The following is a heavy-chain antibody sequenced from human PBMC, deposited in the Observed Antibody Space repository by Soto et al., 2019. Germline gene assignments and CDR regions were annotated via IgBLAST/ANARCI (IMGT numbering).Heavy chain of an antibody. CDR1: GFTFRDYY. Sequence: LRLSCAASGFTFRDYYMSWIRQAPGKGLEWVSYISSSGSTIYYADSVKGRFTISRDNAKNSLYLQMNSLRAEDTAVYYCARAQGRGVSYYHYYGMDVWGRGTTVTVSS. J-gene: IGHJ6*02. D-gene: IGHD3-10*01. V-gene: IGHV3-11*01. CDR2: ISSSGSTI. CDR3: ARAQGRGVSYYHYYGMDV.